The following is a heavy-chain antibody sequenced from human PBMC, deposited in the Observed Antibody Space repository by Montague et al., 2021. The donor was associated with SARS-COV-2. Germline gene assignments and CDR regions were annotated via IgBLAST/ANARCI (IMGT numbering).Heavy chain of an antibody. Sequence: SLRLSCAASGFTFSSYWMHWVRQAPGKGLVWVSRINSDGSSTSYADSVKGRFTTSRDNAKNTLYLQMNSLRAEDTAVYYCARVFPGYYYYMDVWGKGTTVTVSS. CDR1: GFTFSSYW. D-gene: IGHD2-21*01. CDR2: INSDGSST. V-gene: IGHV3-74*01. J-gene: IGHJ6*03. CDR3: ARVFPGYYYYMDV.